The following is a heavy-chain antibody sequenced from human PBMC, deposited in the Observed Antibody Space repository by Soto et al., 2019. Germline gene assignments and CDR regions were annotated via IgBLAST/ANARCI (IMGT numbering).Heavy chain of an antibody. V-gene: IGHV3-49*03. J-gene: IGHJ4*02. CDR3: TRVVVVVAAAFDY. CDR2: IRSKAYGGTT. CDR1: GFTFGDYA. D-gene: IGHD2-15*01. Sequence: GGSLRLSCTASGFTFGDYAMSWFRQAPGKGLEWVGFIRSKAYGGTTEYAASVKGRFTISRDDSKSIAYLQMNSLKTEDTAVYYCTRVVVVVAAAFDYWGQGTLVTVSS.